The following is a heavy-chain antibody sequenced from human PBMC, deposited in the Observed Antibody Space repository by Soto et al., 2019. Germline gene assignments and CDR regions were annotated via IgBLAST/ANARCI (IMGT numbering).Heavy chain of an antibody. Sequence: GTLSLTCAVSGGSISSSNWWSWVRQPPGKGLEWIGEIYQSARTNYNPSLKSRVTISVDKSKNQFSLNLSSVTAADTAVYYCARGIVVVVAATRNWFDPWGQGTLVTVSS. D-gene: IGHD2-15*01. J-gene: IGHJ5*02. V-gene: IGHV4-4*02. CDR3: ARGIVVVVAATRNWFDP. CDR1: GGSISSSNW. CDR2: IYQSART.